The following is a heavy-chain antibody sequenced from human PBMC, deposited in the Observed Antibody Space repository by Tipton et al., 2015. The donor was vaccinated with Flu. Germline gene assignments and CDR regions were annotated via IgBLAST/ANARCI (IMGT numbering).Heavy chain of an antibody. CDR3: ARGGRDFDWSD. Sequence: TLSLTCTVSGDSISSGTHYWSWIRQPAGKGLEWIGRIYTSGSTNYNPSLKTRVTISVDTSKNQFSLKLSSVTAADTAVYYCARGGRDFDWSDWGQGTLATVSS. J-gene: IGHJ4*02. CDR1: GDSISSGTHY. D-gene: IGHD3-9*01. V-gene: IGHV4-61*02. CDR2: IYTSGST.